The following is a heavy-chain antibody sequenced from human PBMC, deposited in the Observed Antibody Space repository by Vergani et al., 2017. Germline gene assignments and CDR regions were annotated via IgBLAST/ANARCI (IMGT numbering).Heavy chain of an antibody. CDR1: GFSLSTNGVG. Sequence: QITLRESGPTLVRPTQSLTLTCTFSGFSLSTNGVGVGWIRQPPGKALEWLGFIYWNDDKRYSPSLKRRLTITKDTSKTQVVLTMTNMDPVDTATYYCAGASYDFWSGHSLDYWGQGTLVTVSS. CDR2: IYWNDDK. V-gene: IGHV2-5*01. CDR3: AGASYDFWSGHSLDY. J-gene: IGHJ4*02. D-gene: IGHD3-3*01.